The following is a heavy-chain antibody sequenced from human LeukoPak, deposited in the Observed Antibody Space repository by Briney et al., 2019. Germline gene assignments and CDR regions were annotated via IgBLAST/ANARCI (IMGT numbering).Heavy chain of an antibody. V-gene: IGHV1-2*06. Sequence: ASVKVSCKASGYTFTDYYIHRVRQAPGQGLEWMGRIDPDSGVTNSAQNFQGRVTMTRDTSITTAYMELSGLRSDDTAVYYCARDQARTTTWYLYMNYWGQGTLVTVSS. CDR2: IDPDSGVT. CDR3: ARDQARTTTWYLYMNY. CDR1: GYTFTDYY. D-gene: IGHD3/OR15-3a*01. J-gene: IGHJ4*02.